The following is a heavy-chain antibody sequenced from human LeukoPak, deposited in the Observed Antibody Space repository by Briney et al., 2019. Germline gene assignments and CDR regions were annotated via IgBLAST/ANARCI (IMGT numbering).Heavy chain of an antibody. Sequence: SETLSLTCTVSGGSISSGSYYWTWIRQPAGKGLEWIGRIYTSGSTNYNPSLRSRVTISLDTSNNQFSLNLHSVTAAHAAVYYCTTQLGLLAGLDSWGQGTRVTVSS. CDR2: IYTSGST. V-gene: IGHV4-61*02. CDR1: GGSISSGSYY. J-gene: IGHJ4*02. D-gene: IGHD6-19*01. CDR3: TTQLGLLAGLDS.